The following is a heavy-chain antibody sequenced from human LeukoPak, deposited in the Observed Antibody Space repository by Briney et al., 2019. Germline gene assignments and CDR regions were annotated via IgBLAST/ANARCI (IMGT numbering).Heavy chain of an antibody. CDR3: ARLYCSSTSCYTGYYYYGMDV. Sequence: ASVKVSCKASGYTFTSYSISWVRQAPGQGLEWMEWISAYNGNTNYAQKLQGRVTMTTDTSTSTAYMELRSLRSDDTAVYYCARLYCSSTSCYTGYYYYGMDVWGQGTTVTVSS. CDR2: ISAYNGNT. J-gene: IGHJ6*02. V-gene: IGHV1-18*01. D-gene: IGHD2-2*02. CDR1: GYTFTSYS.